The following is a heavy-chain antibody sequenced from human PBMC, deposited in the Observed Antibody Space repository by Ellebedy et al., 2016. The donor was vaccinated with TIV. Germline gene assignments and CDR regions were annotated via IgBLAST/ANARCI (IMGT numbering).Heavy chain of an antibody. Sequence: PGGSLRLSCAASGFTFSRYAVHWVRQAPGKGLEWVAVISIDGNNKYYVDSVKGRFTVSRDNSRNTLFLQMSSLRADDTAVYYCGKGYSDGDYSYIDNWGQGTLVAVSS. D-gene: IGHD4-17*01. J-gene: IGHJ4*02. CDR1: GFTFSRYA. V-gene: IGHV3-30*15. CDR3: GKGYSDGDYSYIDN. CDR2: ISIDGNNK.